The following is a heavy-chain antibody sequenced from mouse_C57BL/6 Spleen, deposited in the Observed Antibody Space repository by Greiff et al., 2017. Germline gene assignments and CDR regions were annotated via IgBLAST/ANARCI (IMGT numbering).Heavy chain of an antibody. CDR3: ARRFITTVVGYFDV. CDR1: GYAFSSYW. Sequence: QVQLQQSGAELVKPGASVKISCKASGYAFSSYWMNWVKQRPGKGLEWIGQIYPGDGDTNYNGKFKGKATLTADKSSSTAYMQLSSLTSEDSAVYFCARRFITTVVGYFDVWGTGTTVTVSS. CDR2: IYPGDGDT. J-gene: IGHJ1*03. D-gene: IGHD1-1*01. V-gene: IGHV1-80*01.